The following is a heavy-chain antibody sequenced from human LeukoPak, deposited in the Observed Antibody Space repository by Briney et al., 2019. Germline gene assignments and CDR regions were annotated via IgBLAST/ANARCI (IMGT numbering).Heavy chain of an antibody. V-gene: IGHV5-51*01. D-gene: IGHD1-26*01. J-gene: IGHJ4*02. Sequence: GASMMISCRASGNSIPMYWNGLVRAMPGGLLELMGIIYPGDSDTRYSPSFQGQVTISVDESINSVYLQWSSLQVSDTAIYYCARQDSGSYFQYSDYWGEGTQITVSS. CDR2: IYPGDSDT. CDR1: GNSIPMYW. CDR3: ARQDSGSYFQYSDY.